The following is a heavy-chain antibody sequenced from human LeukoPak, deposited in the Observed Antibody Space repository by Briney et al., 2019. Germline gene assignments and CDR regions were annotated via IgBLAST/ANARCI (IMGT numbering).Heavy chain of an antibody. Sequence: ASVKVSCKASGYTFTGYYMHWVRLAPEQGLEWMGWIHPNSGGTNYAQKFQGRVTMTRDTSISTAYMELSRLRSDDTAVYYCARAGYSYGETYYYYYYGMDVWGQGTTVTVSS. D-gene: IGHD5-18*01. CDR1: GYTFTGYY. V-gene: IGHV1-2*02. CDR3: ARAGYSYGETYYYYYYGMDV. CDR2: IHPNSGGT. J-gene: IGHJ6*02.